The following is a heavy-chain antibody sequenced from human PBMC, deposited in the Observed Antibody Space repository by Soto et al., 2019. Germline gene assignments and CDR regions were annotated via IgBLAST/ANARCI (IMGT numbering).Heavy chain of an antibody. Sequence: SVKVSCKASGATFSSYAISWVRQAPGQGLEWMGGIIPIFGTANYAQKFQGRVTITADESTSTAYMELSSLRSEDTAVYYCARGSITIFGVVINYYGMDVWGQGTTVTVSS. CDR1: GATFSSYA. J-gene: IGHJ6*02. V-gene: IGHV1-69*13. CDR3: ARGSITIFGVVINYYGMDV. D-gene: IGHD3-3*01. CDR2: IIPIFGTA.